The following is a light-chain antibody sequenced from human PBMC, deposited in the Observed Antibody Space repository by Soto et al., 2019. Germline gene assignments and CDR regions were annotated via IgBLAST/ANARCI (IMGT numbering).Light chain of an antibody. CDR2: DVS. J-gene: IGKJ4*01. V-gene: IGKV3-11*01. CDR1: QSVNIY. CDR3: QQRSSWPVT. Sequence: EIVLTQAPATLSLSPGERATLSCRASQSVNIYLAWYQQRPGQAPRLLIYDVSNRATGIPARFSGSGSGTDFTLTISSLEPEDFAVYYCQQRSSWPVTFGGGTKVKIK.